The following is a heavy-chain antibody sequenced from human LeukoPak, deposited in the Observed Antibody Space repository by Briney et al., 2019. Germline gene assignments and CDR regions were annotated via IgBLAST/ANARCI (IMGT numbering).Heavy chain of an antibody. V-gene: IGHV4-34*01. CDR2: INHSGRT. CDR1: GGSFSGYY. D-gene: IGHD3-10*01. Sequence: SETLSLTCAVYGGSFSGYYWSWIRQPPGKGVEWIGEINHSGRTNYNPSLKSRVTIPVDTSKNQFSLKPSSVTAADTAVYYCARVKSTDYYGSGSLYYYYGMDVWGQGTTVTVSS. CDR3: ARVKSTDYYGSGSLYYYYGMDV. J-gene: IGHJ6*02.